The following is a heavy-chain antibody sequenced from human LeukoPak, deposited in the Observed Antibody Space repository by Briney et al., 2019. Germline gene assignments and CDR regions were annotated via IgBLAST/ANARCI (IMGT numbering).Heavy chain of an antibody. V-gene: IGHV3-9*01. D-gene: IGHD6-13*01. J-gene: IGHJ4*02. CDR2: ISWNSGSI. CDR3: AKGWDSSSWYSDY. CDR1: GFTFDDYA. Sequence: HPGGSLRLSCAASGFTFDDYAMHWVRQAPGKGLEWVSGISWNSGSIGYADSVKGRFTISRDNAKNSLYLQMNSLRAEDTALYYCAKGWDSSSWYSDYWGQGTLVTVSS.